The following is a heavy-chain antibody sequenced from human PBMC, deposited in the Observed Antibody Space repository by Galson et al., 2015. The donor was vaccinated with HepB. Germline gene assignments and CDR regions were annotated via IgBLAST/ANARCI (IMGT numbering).Heavy chain of an antibody. CDR3: ARDFRYPGIAARLYFQH. D-gene: IGHD6-6*01. CDR1: GYTFTGYY. V-gene: IGHV1-2*02. Sequence: SVKVSCKASGYTFTGYYMHWVRQAPGQGLEWMGWINPNSGGTNYAQKFQGRVTMTRDTSISTAYMELSRLRSDDTAVYYCARDFRYPGIAARLYFQHWGQGTLVAVSS. CDR2: INPNSGGT. J-gene: IGHJ1*01.